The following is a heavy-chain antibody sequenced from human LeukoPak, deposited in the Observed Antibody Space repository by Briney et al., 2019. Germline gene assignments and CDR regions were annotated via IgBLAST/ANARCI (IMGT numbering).Heavy chain of an antibody. CDR1: GFTFNSYE. CDR3: ARRVGSTGLDY. V-gene: IGHV3-48*03. CDR2: ITSSGSTI. D-gene: IGHD2-8*02. Sequence: PGGSLRLSCAASGFTFNSYEMNWARQAPGKGLEWVSYITSSGSTIYYADSVKGRFTISRDNAKTSLYLQMNSLRAEDTAVYYCARRVGSTGLDYWGQGTLVTVSS. J-gene: IGHJ4*02.